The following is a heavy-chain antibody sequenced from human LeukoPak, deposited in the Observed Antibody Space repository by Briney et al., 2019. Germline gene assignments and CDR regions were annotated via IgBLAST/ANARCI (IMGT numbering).Heavy chain of an antibody. V-gene: IGHV4-59*08. CDR2: IYYSGST. J-gene: IGHJ6*01. CDR1: GGSISSDY. D-gene: IGHD4/OR15-4a*01. Sequence: SETLSLTCIVAGGSISSDYWSWIRQPPGKGLEWIGYIYYSGSTNYNPSLMSRATISLDTSKKQFSLRLNSVTAADTAVYYWARPSMVRKVGVYHGKGVWGQGNKVNRSS. CDR3: ARPSMVRKVGVYHGKGV.